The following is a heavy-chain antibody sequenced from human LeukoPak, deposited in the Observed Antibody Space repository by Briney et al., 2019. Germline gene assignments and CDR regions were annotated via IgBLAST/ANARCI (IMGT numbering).Heavy chain of an antibody. V-gene: IGHV3-21*01. D-gene: IGHD6-19*01. J-gene: IGHJ5*02. CDR3: ARVGAEIAVVGWSDP. CDR1: GFTFSSYN. Sequence: GGSLRLSCAASGFTFSSYNMNWVRQAPGKGLEWVSSITSTGSYTFYADSVKGRFTISRDNSKNTLYLQMNSLRAEDTAVYYCARVGAEIAVVGWSDPWGQGTLVTVSS. CDR2: ITSTGSYT.